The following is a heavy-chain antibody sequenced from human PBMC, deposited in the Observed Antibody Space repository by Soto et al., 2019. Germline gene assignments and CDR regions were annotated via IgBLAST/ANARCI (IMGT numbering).Heavy chain of an antibody. CDR2: IIPIFGTA. J-gene: IGHJ6*02. Sequence: SAKACSKAPRGGLKSYSRCSLRHYQEQGLEWMGGIIPIFGTANYAQKFQGRVTITADESTSTAYMELSSLRSEDTAVYYCAGHVAAAGYYYGMDVWGQGTTVTVS. CDR3: AGHVAAAGYYYGMDV. V-gene: IGHV1-69*13. CDR1: RGGLKSYS. D-gene: IGHD6-13*01.